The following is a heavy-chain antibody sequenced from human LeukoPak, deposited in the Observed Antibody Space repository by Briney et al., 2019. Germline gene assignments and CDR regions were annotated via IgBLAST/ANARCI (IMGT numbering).Heavy chain of an antibody. J-gene: IGHJ3*02. CDR2: IKQDGSEK. CDR3: ARDLKLRFLEWLPSRYAFDI. Sequence: PGGSLRLSCAASGFTFSSYWMSWVRQAPGKGLEWVANIKQDGSEKYYVDSAKGRFTISRDNAKNSLYLQMNSLRAEDTAVYYCARDLKLRFLEWLPSRYAFDIWGQGTMVTVSS. CDR1: GFTFSSYW. D-gene: IGHD3-3*01. V-gene: IGHV3-7*01.